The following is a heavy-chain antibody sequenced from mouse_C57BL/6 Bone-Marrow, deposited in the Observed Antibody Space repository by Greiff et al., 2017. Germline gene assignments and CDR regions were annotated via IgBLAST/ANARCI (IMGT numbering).Heavy chain of an antibody. Sequence: EVMLVESGGGLVQPKGSLKLSCAASGFSFNTYAMNWVRQAPGKGLEWVARIRSKSNNYATYYADSVKDRFTISRDDSESMLYLQMNNLKTEDTAMYYCVRYGYDGDFDYWGQGTTLTVSS. V-gene: IGHV10-1*01. CDR1: GFSFNTYA. CDR3: VRYGYDGDFDY. D-gene: IGHD2-2*01. J-gene: IGHJ2*01. CDR2: IRSKSNNYAT.